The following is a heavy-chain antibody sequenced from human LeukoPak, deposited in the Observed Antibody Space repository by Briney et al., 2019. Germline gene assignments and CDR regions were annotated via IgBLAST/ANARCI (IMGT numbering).Heavy chain of an antibody. D-gene: IGHD3-9*01. CDR1: GFTFSSYA. J-gene: IGHJ4*02. CDR2: ISASGGST. CDR3: ARDRDWMLYDY. Sequence: GGSLRLSCAASGFTFSSYAMSWVRQAPGKGLEWVSSISASGGSTYYADSVKGRFTISRDNSKDTLYLQMYSLRAEDTAMYYCARDRDWMLYDYWGQGTLVTVSS. V-gene: IGHV3-23*01.